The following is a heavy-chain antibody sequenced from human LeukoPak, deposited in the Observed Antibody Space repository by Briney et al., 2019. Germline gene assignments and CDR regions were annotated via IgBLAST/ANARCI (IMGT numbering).Heavy chain of an antibody. V-gene: IGHV4-39*01. Sequence: SDTLSLTCTVSGGSISSSSYYWGWLRQPPGKGLEWMGSIYYSGSTYYNPSLTSRVTISVDTSKNQFSLKLSSVTAADTAVYYCARLHRALSGYVNWLLDHFDYWSQGTLVTVSS. D-gene: IGHD3-9*01. CDR1: GGSISSSSYY. CDR3: ARLHRALSGYVNWLLDHFDY. CDR2: IYYSGST. J-gene: IGHJ4*02.